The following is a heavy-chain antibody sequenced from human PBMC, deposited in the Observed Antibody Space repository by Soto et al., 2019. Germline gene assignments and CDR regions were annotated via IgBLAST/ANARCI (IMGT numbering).Heavy chain of an antibody. CDR3: AVSSIAVAGRETDY. D-gene: IGHD6-19*01. J-gene: IGHJ4*02. CDR1: GGSFSGYY. V-gene: IGHV4-34*01. Sequence: PSETLSLTCAVYGGSFSGYYWSWIRQPPGKGLEWIGEINHSGSTNYNPSLKSRVTISVDTSKNQFSLKLSSVTAAGTAVYYCAVSSIAVAGRETDYWGQGTLVTVSS. CDR2: INHSGST.